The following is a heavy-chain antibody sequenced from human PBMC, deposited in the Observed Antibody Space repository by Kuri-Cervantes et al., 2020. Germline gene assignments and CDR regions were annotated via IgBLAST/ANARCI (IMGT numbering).Heavy chain of an antibody. D-gene: IGHD1-26*01. Sequence: GESLKISCAASGFTFSSYEMNWVRQAPGKGLEWVSYISSSGSTIYYADSVKGRFTISRDNAKNSLYLQMNSLRAEDTALYYCAKETSRISIVGHFHHWGQGTLVTVSS. CDR1: GFTFSSYE. V-gene: IGHV3-48*03. J-gene: IGHJ1*01. CDR3: AKETSRISIVGHFHH. CDR2: ISSSGSTI.